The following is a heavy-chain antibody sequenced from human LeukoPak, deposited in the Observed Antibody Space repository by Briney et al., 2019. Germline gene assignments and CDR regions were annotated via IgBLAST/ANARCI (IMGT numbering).Heavy chain of an antibody. D-gene: IGHD2-15*01. CDR1: GFTFSDYY. CDR2: ISGSGPTI. CDR3: ARDFCSGGSCHEDY. Sequence: GGSLRLSCAASGFTFSDYYMSWIRQAPGKGLEGVSYISGSGPTIFYADSVRGGFTISRDNARNSLFLQMNSLRAEDTAVYYCARDFCSGGSCHEDYWGQGTLVTVSS. V-gene: IGHV3-11*01. J-gene: IGHJ4*02.